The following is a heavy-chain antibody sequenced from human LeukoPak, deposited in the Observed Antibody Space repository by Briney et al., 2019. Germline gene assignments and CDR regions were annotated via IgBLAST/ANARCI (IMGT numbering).Heavy chain of an antibody. J-gene: IGHJ4*02. CDR2: IVVVSGNT. V-gene: IGHV1-58*01. CDR1: GFTFTSSA. CDR3: AASPDYYDSSGYSYHFDY. Sequence: GASVKVSCKASGFTFTSSAVQWVRQARGQRLEWIGWIVVVSGNTNYAQKFQERVTITRDMSTSTAYMELSSLRSEDTAVYYCAASPDYYDSSGYSYHFDYWGQGTLVTVSS. D-gene: IGHD3-22*01.